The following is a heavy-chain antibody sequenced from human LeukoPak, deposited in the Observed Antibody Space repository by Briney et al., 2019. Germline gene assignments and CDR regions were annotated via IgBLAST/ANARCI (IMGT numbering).Heavy chain of an antibody. J-gene: IGHJ4*02. CDR2: IIPTFGTP. CDR1: GGTFSSHT. V-gene: IGHV1-69*05. D-gene: IGHD2-15*01. CDR3: ARDLLGPSDY. Sequence: ASVKVSCKASGGTFSSHTVTWVRQAPGQGLRWKGGIIPTFGTPNYAQEFQGRLSIATDESTNTAYMELSSLRSEDTAVYYCARDLLGPSDYWGQGTLVTVSS.